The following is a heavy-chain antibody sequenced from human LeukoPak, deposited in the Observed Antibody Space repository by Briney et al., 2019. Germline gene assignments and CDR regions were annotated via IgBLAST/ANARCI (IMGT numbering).Heavy chain of an antibody. CDR1: GFTFSSYS. V-gene: IGHV3-21*01. J-gene: IGHJ4*02. CDR2: ISSSSSYI. Sequence: PGGSLRLSCAASGFTFSSYSMNWVRQAPGKGLEWVSSISSSSSYIYYADSVKGRFTISRYNAKNSLYLQMNSLRAEDTAVYYCASRPPPYSSGYPNWGQGTLVTVSS. CDR3: ASRPPPYSSGYPN. D-gene: IGHD3-22*01.